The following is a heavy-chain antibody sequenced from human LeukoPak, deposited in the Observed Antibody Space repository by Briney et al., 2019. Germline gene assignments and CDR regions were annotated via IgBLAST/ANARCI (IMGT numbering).Heavy chain of an antibody. J-gene: IGHJ6*02. CDR3: ARRNPDCSSTSCAWDYYGMDV. CDR2: INHSGST. V-gene: IGHV4-34*01. D-gene: IGHD2-2*01. CDR1: GFTFSNYW. Sequence: GSLRLSCAASGFTFSNYWMTWVRQAPGKGLEWIGEINHSGSTNYNPSLKSRVTISVDTSKNQFSLKLSSVTAADTAVYYCARRNPDCSSTSCAWDYYGMDVWGQGTTVTVSS.